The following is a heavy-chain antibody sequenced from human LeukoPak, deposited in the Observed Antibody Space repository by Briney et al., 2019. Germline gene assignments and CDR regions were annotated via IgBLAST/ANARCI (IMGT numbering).Heavy chain of an antibody. D-gene: IGHD6-13*01. CDR1: GFTFSSYI. V-gene: IGHV3-30*18. J-gene: IGHJ4*02. Sequence: PGGSLRLSCAAPGFTFSSYIMHWVRQAPGKGLEWVAVISYDGSNKYYADSVKGRFTISRDNSKNTLYLQMNSLRAEDTAVYYCAKVVSSSWYFFDYWGQGTLVTVSS. CDR2: ISYDGSNK. CDR3: AKVVSSSWYFFDY.